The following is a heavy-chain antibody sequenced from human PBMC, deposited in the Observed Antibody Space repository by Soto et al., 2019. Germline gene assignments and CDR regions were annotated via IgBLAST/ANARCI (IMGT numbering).Heavy chain of an antibody. D-gene: IGHD1-26*01. J-gene: IGHJ6*02. CDR2: ISAYNGNT. CDR1: GYTFTSYG. CDR3: ARPGGTLDYYYSYGMEV. V-gene: IGHV1-18*01. Sequence: ASVKVSCKASGYTFTSYGISWVRQAPGQGLEWMGWISAYNGNTNYAQKLQGRVTMTTDTSTSTAYMELRSLRSDDTAVYYCARPGGTLDYYYSYGMEVWGQGTTVTVSS.